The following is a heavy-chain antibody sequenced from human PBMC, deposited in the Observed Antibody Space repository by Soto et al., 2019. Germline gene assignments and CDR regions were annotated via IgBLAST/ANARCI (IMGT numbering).Heavy chain of an antibody. J-gene: IGHJ4*02. CDR1: GGTFSSYA. CDR3: ARGRYYDSSGYPLDY. CDR2: IIPIFGTA. V-gene: IGHV1-69*13. Sequence: GASVKVSCKASGGTFSSYAISWVRQAPGQGLERMGGIIPIFGTANYAQKFQGRVTITADESTSTAYMELSSLRSEDTAVYYCARGRYYDSSGYPLDYWGQGTLVTVSS. D-gene: IGHD3-22*01.